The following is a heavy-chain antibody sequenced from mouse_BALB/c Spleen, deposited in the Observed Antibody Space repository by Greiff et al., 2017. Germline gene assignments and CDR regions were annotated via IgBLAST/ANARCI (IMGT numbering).Heavy chain of an antibody. CDR3: ARELLRLGYFDY. Sequence: EVMLVESGGGLVQPGGSRKLSCAASGFTFSSFGMHWVRQAPEKGLEWVAYISSGSSTIYYADTVKGRFTISRDNPKNTLFLQMTCLRSEDTAMYYCARELLRLGYFDYWGQGTTLTVSS. CDR1: GFTFSSFG. D-gene: IGHD1-2*01. J-gene: IGHJ2*01. V-gene: IGHV5-17*02. CDR2: ISSGSSTI.